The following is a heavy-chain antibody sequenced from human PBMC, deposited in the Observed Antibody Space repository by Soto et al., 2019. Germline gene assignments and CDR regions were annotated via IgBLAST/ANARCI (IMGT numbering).Heavy chain of an antibody. CDR2: ISYDGSNK. J-gene: IGHJ4*02. Sequence: QVQLVESGGGVVQPGRSLRLSCAASGFTFSSYAMHWVRQAPGKGLEWVAVISYDGSNKYYADSVKGRFTISRDNSKNTLYLQMNSLRAEDTAVYFCARETEALDCWGQGTLVTVSS. CDR3: ARETEALDC. V-gene: IGHV3-30-3*01. CDR1: GFTFSSYA.